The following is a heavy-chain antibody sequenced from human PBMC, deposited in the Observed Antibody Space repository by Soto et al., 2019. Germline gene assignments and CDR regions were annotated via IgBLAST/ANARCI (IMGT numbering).Heavy chain of an antibody. J-gene: IGHJ6*03. CDR1: GFTFDDYA. D-gene: IGHD5-12*01. CDR3: AKSVATGNDYYYYYIDV. Sequence: EVQLVESGGGLVQPGRSLRLSCAASGFTFDDYAMHWVRQGPGKGLEWVSSISWNSGSIGYAESVKGRFTISRDNAKNSLYLQMNSLRAEDTALYYCAKSVATGNDYYYYYIDVWCKGTPVTVSS. CDR2: ISWNSGSI. V-gene: IGHV3-9*01.